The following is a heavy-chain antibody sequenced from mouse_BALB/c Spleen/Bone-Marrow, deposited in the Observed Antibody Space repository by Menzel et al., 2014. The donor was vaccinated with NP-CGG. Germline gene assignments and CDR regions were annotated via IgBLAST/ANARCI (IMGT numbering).Heavy chain of an antibody. CDR3: TRDLYDGYSYYAMDY. J-gene: IGHJ4*01. Sequence: EVKLVESGGGLVKPGGSLKLSCAASGFTLSSYTMSWVRQTPEKRLEWVATISSGGSYTYYPDSVKGRFTISRDNAKDTLYLQMSSLKSEDTAMYYCTRDLYDGYSYYAMDYWGQGTSVTVSS. CDR2: ISSGGSYT. CDR1: GFTLSSYT. V-gene: IGHV5-6-4*01. D-gene: IGHD2-3*01.